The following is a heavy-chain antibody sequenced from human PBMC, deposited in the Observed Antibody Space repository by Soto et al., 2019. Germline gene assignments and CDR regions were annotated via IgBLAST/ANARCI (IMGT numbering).Heavy chain of an antibody. J-gene: IGHJ5*02. D-gene: IGHD3-9*01. CDR3: AHRVIWGPFDWSLGWFDP. CDR2: IYWDDDK. V-gene: IGHV2-5*02. CDR1: GFSLSTSGVG. Sequence: SGPTLVNPTQTLTLTCTFSGFSLSTSGVGVGWIRQPPGKALEWLALIYWDDDKRYSPSLKNRLTIFKDTAKNLVILIMTTMEPVDTATYYCAHRVIWGPFDWSLGWFDPWGQGTLGTVSS.